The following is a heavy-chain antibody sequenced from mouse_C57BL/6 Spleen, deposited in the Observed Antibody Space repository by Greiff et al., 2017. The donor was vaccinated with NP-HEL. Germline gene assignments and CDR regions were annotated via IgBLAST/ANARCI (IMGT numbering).Heavy chain of an antibody. CDR1: GYTFTSYW. Sequence: QVQLQQPGAELVRPGSSVKLSCKASGYTFTSYWMHWVKQRPIQGLEWIGNIDTSDSETHYNQKFKDKATLTVDKSSSTAYMQLSSLTSEDSAVYYCAKGEGDSSGSFAYWGQGTLVTVSA. CDR2: IDTSDSET. J-gene: IGHJ3*01. CDR3: AKGEGDSSGSFAY. D-gene: IGHD3-2*02. V-gene: IGHV1-52*01.